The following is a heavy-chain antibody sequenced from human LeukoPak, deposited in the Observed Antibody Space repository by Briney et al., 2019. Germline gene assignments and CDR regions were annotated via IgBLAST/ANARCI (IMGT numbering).Heavy chain of an antibody. CDR2: INHSGST. D-gene: IGHD6-13*01. CDR3: ARSIAAVGWAFDI. J-gene: IGHJ3*02. CDR1: GGSFSGYY. V-gene: IGHV4-34*01. Sequence: SETLSLTCAVYGGSFSGYYWSWIRQPPGKGLEWIGEINHSGSTNYDPSLKSRVTISVDTSKNQFSLKLSSVTAADTAVYYCARSIAAVGWAFDIWGQGTIVTVSS.